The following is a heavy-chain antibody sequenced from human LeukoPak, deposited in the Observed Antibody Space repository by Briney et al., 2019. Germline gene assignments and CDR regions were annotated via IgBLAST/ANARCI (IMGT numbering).Heavy chain of an antibody. J-gene: IGHJ6*02. CDR3: ARGQGVVPAAITYYYGMDV. Sequence: SETLSLTCAVYGGSFSGYYWSWIRQPPGKGLEWIGEINHSGSTNYNPSLKSRVTISVDTSKNQFSLKLSSVTAADTAVYCCARGQGVVPAAITYYYGMDVWGQGTTVTVSS. D-gene: IGHD2-2*02. V-gene: IGHV4-34*01. CDR2: INHSGST. CDR1: GGSFSGYY.